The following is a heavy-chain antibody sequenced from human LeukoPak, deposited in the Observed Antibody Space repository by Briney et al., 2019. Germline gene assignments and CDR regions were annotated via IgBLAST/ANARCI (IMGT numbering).Heavy chain of an antibody. CDR3: ARKAPKKGWFDP. J-gene: IGHJ5*02. Sequence: SETLSLTCTDSGGSNYSYYWSWLRQPPGKGLEWIGYTHPSGNTNYSPSLKSRVTISIDTSRNQFSLKLSSVTAADTAVYYCARKAPKKGWFDPWGQGTLVTVSS. CDR2: THPSGNT. V-gene: IGHV4-4*09. CDR1: GGSNYSYY.